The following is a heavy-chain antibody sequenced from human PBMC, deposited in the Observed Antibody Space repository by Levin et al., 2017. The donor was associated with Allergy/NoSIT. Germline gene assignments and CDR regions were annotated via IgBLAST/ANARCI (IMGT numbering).Heavy chain of an antibody. CDR2: IKQDGSEK. Sequence: GGSLRLSCAASGFTFSSYWMSWVRQAPGKGLEWVANIKQDGSEKYYVDSVKGRFTISRDNAKNSLYLQMNSLRAEDTAVYYCAREPIKYSSSWYSLDNWFDPWGQGTLVTVSS. D-gene: IGHD6-13*01. CDR3: AREPIKYSSSWYSLDNWFDP. CDR1: GFTFSSYW. V-gene: IGHV3-7*01. J-gene: IGHJ5*02.